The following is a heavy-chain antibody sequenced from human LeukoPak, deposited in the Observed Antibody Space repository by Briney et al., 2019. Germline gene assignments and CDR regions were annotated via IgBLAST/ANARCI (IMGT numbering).Heavy chain of an antibody. D-gene: IGHD2-2*01. CDR2: ISGSGGST. Sequence: GGSLRLSCAASGFTFSSYAMSWVRQAPGKGLEWVSAISGSGGSTYYADSVKGRFTISRDNSKNTLYLQMNSLRAEDTAVYYCAKEKRYCSSTSRLYYFDYWGQGTLVTVSS. CDR1: GFTFSSYA. V-gene: IGHV3-23*01. CDR3: AKEKRYCSSTSRLYYFDY. J-gene: IGHJ4*02.